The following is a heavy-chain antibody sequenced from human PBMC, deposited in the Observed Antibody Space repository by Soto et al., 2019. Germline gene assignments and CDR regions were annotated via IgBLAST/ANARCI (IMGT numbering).Heavy chain of an antibody. CDR2: ISAHNGNT. J-gene: IGHJ6*02. CDR1: GYTFTSYG. D-gene: IGHD2-15*01. Sequence: ASVKVSCKASGYTFTSYGISWVRQAPGQGLEWMGWISAHNGNTNYAQKLQGRVTMTTDTSTSTAYMELRSLRSDDTAVYYCAVYIGVVVAATQGDYYYGIDVWGLGTMVTVSS. V-gene: IGHV1-18*01. CDR3: AVYIGVVVAATQGDYYYGIDV.